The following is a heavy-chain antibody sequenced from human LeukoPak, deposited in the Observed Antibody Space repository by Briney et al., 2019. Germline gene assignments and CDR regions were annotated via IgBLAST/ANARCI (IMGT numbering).Heavy chain of an antibody. CDR1: GFPFNAYW. D-gene: IGHD6-13*01. CDR2: IRQDGDTK. V-gene: IGHV3-7*03. Sequence: GGSLRLSCAASGFPFNAYWMTWVRQAPGKGLEWVANIRQDGDTKYYVDSVRGRFTISRDNAMNSLYLQMNSLRAEDTAIYYCARSLPYGTTWYGRSDFWGQGTLVTVSS. CDR3: ARSLPYGTTWYGRSDF. J-gene: IGHJ4*02.